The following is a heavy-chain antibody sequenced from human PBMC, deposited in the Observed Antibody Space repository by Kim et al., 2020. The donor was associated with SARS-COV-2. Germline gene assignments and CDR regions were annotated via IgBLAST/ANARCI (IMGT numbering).Heavy chain of an antibody. CDR1: GGSISSSGYY. Sequence: SETLSLTCTVSGGSISSSGYYWGWIRQPPGQGLEWIGISHYSGSTYYNQFLESRVTISVDTSKNQVSLKVRSLTAADTAVYCCARHRQVPASSLIDFWGQGILVTVSS. V-gene: IGHV4-39*01. CDR3: ARHRQVPASSLIDF. CDR2: SHYSGST. J-gene: IGHJ4*02.